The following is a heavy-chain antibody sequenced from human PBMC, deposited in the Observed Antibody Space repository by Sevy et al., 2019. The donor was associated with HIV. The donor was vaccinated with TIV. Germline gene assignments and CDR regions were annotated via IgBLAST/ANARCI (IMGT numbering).Heavy chain of an antibody. J-gene: IGHJ4*02. CDR1: GLTFRIYA. Sequence: GGSLRLSCPTSGLTFRIYAMSWVRQPPGKGLEWVSAISGSGSGTYYPDSVKGRFTISRDNSKNTLYLQMNSLRAEDTAVFYCAKEGGSHYDTSGSFDDWGQGTRVTVSS. V-gene: IGHV3-23*01. CDR2: ISGSGSGT. CDR3: AKEGGSHYDTSGSFDD. D-gene: IGHD3-22*01.